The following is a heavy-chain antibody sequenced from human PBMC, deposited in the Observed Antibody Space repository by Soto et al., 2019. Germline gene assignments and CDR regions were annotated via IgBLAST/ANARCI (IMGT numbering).Heavy chain of an antibody. CDR1: GITFNPNA. CDR2: IDGDGGDT. V-gene: IGHV3-23*01. CDR3: ARGRLAVGSDWFDS. D-gene: IGHD1-26*01. Sequence: GGSLRLSCVASGITFNPNAMIWVRQAPGKGLEWVSAIDGDGGDTFFADFVKGRFTMSRDNSKNTVYLHMRSLTAEDTALYYCARGRLAVGSDWFDSWGPGTLVTVS. J-gene: IGHJ5*01.